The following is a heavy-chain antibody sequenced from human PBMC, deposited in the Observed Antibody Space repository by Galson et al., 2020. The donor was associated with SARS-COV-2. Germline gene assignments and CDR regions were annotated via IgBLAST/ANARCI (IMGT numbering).Heavy chain of an antibody. CDR1: GYTFSSYG. J-gene: IGHJ3*02. CDR2: NNTNTGTS. Sequence: ASVTVSCTTSGYTFSSYGMNWVRQAPGQGLEWRGGNNTNTGTSTYAQGFTGRFVFSLDTSVSTTFLQINSLKAEDTAVYYCARGGVLIWFGELSQGATFDIWGQGTMVTVSS. CDR3: ARGGVLIWFGELSQGATFDI. V-gene: IGHV7-4-1*02. D-gene: IGHD3-10*01.